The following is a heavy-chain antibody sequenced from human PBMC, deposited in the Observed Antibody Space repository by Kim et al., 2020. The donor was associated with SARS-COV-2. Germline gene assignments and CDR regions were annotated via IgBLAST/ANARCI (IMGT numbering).Heavy chain of an antibody. CDR2: ISYDGSNK. J-gene: IGHJ4*02. CDR1: GFTFSSYG. D-gene: IGHD3-10*01. Sequence: GGSLRLSCEASGFTFSSYGMHWVRQAPGKGLEWVAVISYDGSNKYYADSVKGRFTISRDNSKNTLYLQMNSLRVEDTAVYFCANGESIVLYTGLAGWDYWGQGTLVTVSS. V-gene: IGHV3-30*18. CDR3: ANGESIVLYTGLAGWDY.